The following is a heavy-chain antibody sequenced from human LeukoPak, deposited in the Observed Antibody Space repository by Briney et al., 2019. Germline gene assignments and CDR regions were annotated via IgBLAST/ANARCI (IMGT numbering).Heavy chain of an antibody. J-gene: IGHJ4*02. CDR1: GFMFSHHT. Sequence: SGGSLRLSCAASGFMFSHHTMAWVRQAPGKGLEWVSSISGSGDATRYADSLMGRFSISRDNSKNTLYLQLNSLRAEDTAVYYWATTGGSWYDGFFDYWGQGTLVTVSS. CDR3: ATTGGSWYDGFFDY. D-gene: IGHD6-13*01. CDR2: ISGSGDAT. V-gene: IGHV3-23*01.